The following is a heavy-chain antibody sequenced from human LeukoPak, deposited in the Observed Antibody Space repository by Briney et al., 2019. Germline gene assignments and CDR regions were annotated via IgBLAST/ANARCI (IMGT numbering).Heavy chain of an antibody. V-gene: IGHV1-2*02. J-gene: IGHJ4*02. CDR2: INPNSGDT. Sequence: ASVKVSCKASGYTFTGYYMHWVGQAPGQGLEWMGRINPNSGDTNYAQKFQGRVTMTRDTSISTAYLELSRLTSDDTAVYFCARVSVAGTPDRDYFDYWGQGTLVTVSS. D-gene: IGHD6-19*01. CDR1: GYTFTGYY. CDR3: ARVSVAGTPDRDYFDY.